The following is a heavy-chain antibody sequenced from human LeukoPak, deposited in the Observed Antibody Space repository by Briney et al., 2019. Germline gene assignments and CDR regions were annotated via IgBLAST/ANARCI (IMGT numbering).Heavy chain of an antibody. D-gene: IGHD3-22*01. J-gene: IGHJ6*02. CDR1: GYTFTSYD. CDR3: ARGYYYDSSGYQYYYGMDV. V-gene: IGHV1-18*01. CDR2: ISAYNGNT. Sequence: ATVKVSCKASGYTFTSYDINWVRQATGQGLEWMGWISAYNGNTNYAQKLQGRVTMTTDTSTSTAYMELRSLRSDDTAVYYCARGYYYDSSGYQYYYGMDVWGQGTTVTVSS.